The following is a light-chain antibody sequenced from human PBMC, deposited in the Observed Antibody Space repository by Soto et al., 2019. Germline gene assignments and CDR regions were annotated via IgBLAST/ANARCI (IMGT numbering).Light chain of an antibody. CDR3: SSYTTSSSYV. CDR1: SSDVGGYNY. Sequence: QSVLAQPASVSGSPGQSITISCTGTSSDVGGYNYVSWYQQHAGKAPELMIYEVSNRPSGVSNRFSGSKSGNTASLTISGLQPGDEADYYCSSYTTSSSYVFGTGTKVTVL. J-gene: IGLJ1*01. CDR2: EVS. V-gene: IGLV2-14*01.